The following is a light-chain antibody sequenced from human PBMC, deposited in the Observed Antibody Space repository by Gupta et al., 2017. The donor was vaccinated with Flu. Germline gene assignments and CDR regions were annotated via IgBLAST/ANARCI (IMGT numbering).Light chain of an antibody. J-gene: IGKJ4*01. CDR2: AAS. Sequence: DIQMTQSPSSLSASVGDRVTITCRASQGIVKSFAWFQQKPGKAPKSLIYAASILHTGVPSRFSGSGSGTEFTLTTSSLQPEDFATYYCQQHFSSPLTFGGGTKVEIK. V-gene: IGKV1-16*01. CDR3: QQHFSSPLT. CDR1: QGIVKS.